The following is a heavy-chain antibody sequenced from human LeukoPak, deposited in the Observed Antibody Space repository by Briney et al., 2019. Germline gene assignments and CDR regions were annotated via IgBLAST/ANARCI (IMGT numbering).Heavy chain of an antibody. J-gene: IGHJ4*02. CDR1: GFTFSSHW. D-gene: IGHD7-27*01. CDR3: ARELSTGD. Sequence: GGSLRLSCAASGFTFSSHWMHWVRQAPGKGLVWVSRISGDGSSTFYADSVKGRFTISRDNAKNTLYLEMNSLRAEDTAVYYCARELSTGDWGQGTLVTVSS. V-gene: IGHV3-74*01. CDR2: ISGDGSST.